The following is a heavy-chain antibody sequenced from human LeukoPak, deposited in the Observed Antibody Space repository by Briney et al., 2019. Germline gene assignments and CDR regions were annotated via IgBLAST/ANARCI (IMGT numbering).Heavy chain of an antibody. Sequence: ASVKVSCKASGYTFTSYAMHWVRQAPGQRLEWMGRINAGNGNTKYSQKFQGRVTITRDTSASTAYMELSSLRSEDTAVYYCARDLGSPWAYFDYWGQGTLVTVSS. J-gene: IGHJ4*02. D-gene: IGHD7-27*01. V-gene: IGHV1-3*01. CDR2: INAGNGNT. CDR1: GYTFTSYA. CDR3: ARDLGSPWAYFDY.